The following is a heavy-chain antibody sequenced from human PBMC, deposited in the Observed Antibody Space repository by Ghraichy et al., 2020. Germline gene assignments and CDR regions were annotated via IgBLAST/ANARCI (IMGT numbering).Heavy chain of an antibody. CDR3: ARDPGRDEEIDY. CDR2: MWENEHAK. J-gene: IGHJ4*01. CDR1: GFTLGHFG. V-gene: IGHV3-33*01. Sequence: SLNISCAASGFTLGHFGMHWVRRAPGKGLEWLAVMWENEHAKQYAESVKGRFTITIDNSKNTMFLQMDSLRVDDSGTYYCARDPGRDEEIDYWGHGTVVTVSS.